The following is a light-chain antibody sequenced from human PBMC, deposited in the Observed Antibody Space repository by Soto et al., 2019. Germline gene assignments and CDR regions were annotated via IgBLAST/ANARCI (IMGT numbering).Light chain of an antibody. Sequence: QSALTQPPYASGSPGQSVTISCTGKSSDVGGYNYVSWYQQHPGKAPKLMIYEVSKRPPGVPDRFSGSKSGNTASLTVSGLQAEDEADYYCSSYAGSNKVFGTGTKVTVL. CDR3: SSYAGSNKV. CDR2: EVS. CDR1: SSDVGGYNY. V-gene: IGLV2-8*01. J-gene: IGLJ1*01.